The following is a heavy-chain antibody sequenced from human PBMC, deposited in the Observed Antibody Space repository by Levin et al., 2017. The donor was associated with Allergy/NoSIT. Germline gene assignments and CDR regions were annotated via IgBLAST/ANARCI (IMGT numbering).Heavy chain of an antibody. CDR1: GFTVSSNY. J-gene: IGHJ4*02. Sequence: GGSLRLSCAASGFTVSSNYMSWVRQAPGKGLEWVSVIYSGGSTYYADSVKGRFTISRDNSKNTLYLQMNSLRAEDTAVYYCARDTVEAAATVLFHYWGQGTLVTVSS. CDR3: ARDTVEAAATVLFHY. V-gene: IGHV3-53*01. CDR2: IYSGGST. D-gene: IGHD6-13*01.